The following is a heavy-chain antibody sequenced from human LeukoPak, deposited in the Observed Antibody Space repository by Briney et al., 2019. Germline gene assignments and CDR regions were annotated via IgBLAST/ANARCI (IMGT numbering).Heavy chain of an antibody. D-gene: IGHD1-1*01. Sequence: PGGSLRLSCAASGFTFSSYGMHWVRQAPGQGLEWMGWISAYNGNTNYAQKLQGRVTMTTDTSTSTAYMELRSLRSDDTAVYYCAREEDWWNDWFGYYYYGMDVWGQGTTVTVSS. J-gene: IGHJ6*02. CDR2: ISAYNGNT. CDR1: GFTFSSYG. V-gene: IGHV1-18*01. CDR3: AREEDWWNDWFGYYYYGMDV.